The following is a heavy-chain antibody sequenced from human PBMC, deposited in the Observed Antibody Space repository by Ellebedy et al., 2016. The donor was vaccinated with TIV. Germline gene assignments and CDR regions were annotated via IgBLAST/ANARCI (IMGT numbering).Heavy chain of an antibody. CDR1: GFTFSSYW. D-gene: IGHD3-10*01. J-gene: IGHJ5*02. CDR3: AKVPWGSGAVNWFDP. V-gene: IGHV3-7*01. Sequence: PGGSLRLSCAASGFTFSSYWMSWVRQAPGKGLEWVANIKEDGSEKYYVDSVKGRFTISRDNAKYSLYLQMNSLRAEDTAVYYCAKVPWGSGAVNWFDPWGQGTLVTVSS. CDR2: IKEDGSEK.